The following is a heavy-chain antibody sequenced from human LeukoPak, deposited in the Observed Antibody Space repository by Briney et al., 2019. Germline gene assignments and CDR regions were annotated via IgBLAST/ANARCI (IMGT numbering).Heavy chain of an antibody. CDR3: ERAPGSAYNAYYFDY. D-gene: IGHD3-10*01. J-gene: IGHJ4*02. Sequence: PSETLSLTGTVSGASIRSGGYFWGWIRQHPWKGLEWMGYFFYSGSTYYNPSLKSRVTISVDTSKNQISLKLSSVTAADTAVYYCERAPGSAYNAYYFDYWGQGTLVTVSS. CDR2: FFYSGST. CDR1: GASIRSGGYF. V-gene: IGHV4-31*03.